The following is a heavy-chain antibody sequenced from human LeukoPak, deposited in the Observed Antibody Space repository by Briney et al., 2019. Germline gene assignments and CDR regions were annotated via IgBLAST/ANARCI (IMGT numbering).Heavy chain of an antibody. J-gene: IGHJ3*01. V-gene: IGHV3-30-3*01. D-gene: IGHD2-21*02. CDR1: GFTFSSYA. CDR2: ISFDGSNK. CDR3: ARDRCGGDCFAFDV. Sequence: GRSLRLSCAASGFTFSSYAMHWVRQAPGKGLQWVAVISFDGSNKYYADSVKGRFTISRDNAKNSLYLQMNSLRGEDTAVYYCARDRCGGDCFAFDVWGQGTMVTVSS.